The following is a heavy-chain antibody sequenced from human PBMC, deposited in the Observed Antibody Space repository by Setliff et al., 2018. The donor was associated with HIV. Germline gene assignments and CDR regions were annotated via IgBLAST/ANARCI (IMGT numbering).Heavy chain of an antibody. CDR2: MNPNSGVS. V-gene: IGHV1-8*01. J-gene: IGHJ4*02. CDR1: GHTFTNYD. D-gene: IGHD3-22*01. CDR3: ARIPNHSSGFDY. Sequence: ASVKVSCKPSGHTFTNYDIHWMRRATGQGLEWMGWMNPNSGVSGYAQKFQGRVTITADESTTTAYMELSSLRSEDTAVYYCARIPNHSSGFDYWGQGTPVTVS.